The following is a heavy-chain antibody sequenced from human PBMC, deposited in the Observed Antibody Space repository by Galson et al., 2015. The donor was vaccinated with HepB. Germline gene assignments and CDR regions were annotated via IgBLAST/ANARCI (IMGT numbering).Heavy chain of an antibody. CDR3: AREVVAATSGSKTIDAFDI. V-gene: IGHV4-59*12. D-gene: IGHD2-15*01. CDR2: IYYSGST. Sequence: ETLSLTCTVSGGSISSYYWSWIRQPPGKGLEWIGYIYYSGSTNYNPSLKSRVTISVDTSKNQFSLKLSSVTAADTAVYYCAREVVAATSGSKTIDAFDIWGQGTMVTVSS. J-gene: IGHJ3*02. CDR1: GGSISSYY.